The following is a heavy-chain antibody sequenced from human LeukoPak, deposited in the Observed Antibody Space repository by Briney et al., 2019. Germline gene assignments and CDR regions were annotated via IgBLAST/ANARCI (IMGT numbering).Heavy chain of an antibody. J-gene: IGHJ4*02. V-gene: IGHV4-39*01. CDR3: AGQRASSWYNFDY. CDR2: MYYSGTT. CDR1: GGSISSRNYY. D-gene: IGHD6-13*01. Sequence: SETLSLTCTVSGGSISSRNYYWGWIRQPPGKGLEWIGSMYYSGTTYYNPSLKSRVTISVDTSKNQFSLKLSSVIVADTAVFFCAGQRASSWYNFDYWGQGTLVTVSS.